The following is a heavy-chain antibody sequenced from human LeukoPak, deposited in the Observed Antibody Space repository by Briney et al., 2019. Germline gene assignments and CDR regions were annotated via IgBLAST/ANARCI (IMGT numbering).Heavy chain of an antibody. CDR2: ISSSSSYI. V-gene: IGHV3-21*01. Sequence: KTGGSLRLSCAASGFTFSSYSMNWVRQAPGKGLEWVSSISSSSSYIYYADSVKGRFTISRDNAKNSLYLQMNSLRAEDTAVYYCARDYTGEYYFDYWGQGTLVTVSS. J-gene: IGHJ4*02. D-gene: IGHD7-27*01. CDR3: ARDYTGEYYFDY. CDR1: GFTFSSYS.